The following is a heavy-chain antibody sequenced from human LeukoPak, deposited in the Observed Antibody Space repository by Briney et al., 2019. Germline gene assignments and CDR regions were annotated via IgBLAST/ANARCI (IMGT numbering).Heavy chain of an antibody. Sequence: ASVKVSCKASGYTFTGYYMHWVRQAPGQGLEWMGRINPNSGGTNYAQKFQGRVTMTRDTSISTAYMELSRLRSDDTAVYYCERIRLRSVTTVFDYWGQGTLVTVSS. D-gene: IGHD4-17*01. J-gene: IGHJ4*02. CDR1: GYTFTGYY. CDR3: ERIRLRSVTTVFDY. CDR2: INPNSGGT. V-gene: IGHV1-2*06.